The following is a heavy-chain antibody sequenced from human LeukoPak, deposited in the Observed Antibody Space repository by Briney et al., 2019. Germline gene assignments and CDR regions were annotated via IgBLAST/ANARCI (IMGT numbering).Heavy chain of an antibody. CDR1: GFTFSNYA. CDR3: ARDHRLGY. CDR2: ISSGGTYE. D-gene: IGHD3-16*01. V-gene: IGHV3-30*07. Sequence: PGGSLRLSCAASGFTFSNYAMHWVRQAPGKGLEWVSLISSGGTYEYYADSVKGRFTISRDNSKNTLYLQMNSLRAEDTAVYYCARDHRLGYWGQGTLVTVSS. J-gene: IGHJ4*02.